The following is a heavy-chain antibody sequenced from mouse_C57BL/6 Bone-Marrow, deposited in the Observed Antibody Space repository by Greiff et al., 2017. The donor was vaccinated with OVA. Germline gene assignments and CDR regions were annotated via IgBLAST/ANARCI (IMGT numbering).Heavy chain of an antibody. CDR1: GFNIKDYY. D-gene: IGHD1-1*01. Sequence: EVQLQQSGAELVKPGASVKLSCTASGFNIKDYYMHWVKQRPEQGLEWIGRIDPEDGETKYASKFQGKATITADTSSNTAYLQLSSLTSEDTAVYSCARLPYYCGSSHYFDYWGQGTTLTVSS. V-gene: IGHV14-2*01. CDR3: ARLPYYCGSSHYFDY. CDR2: IDPEDGET. J-gene: IGHJ2*01.